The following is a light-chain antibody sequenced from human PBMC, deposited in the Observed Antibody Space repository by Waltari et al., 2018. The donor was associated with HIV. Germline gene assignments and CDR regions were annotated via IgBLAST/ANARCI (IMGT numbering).Light chain of an antibody. Sequence: QSLLTQPPSVSGAPGQRVTISCTGSSSNIGAGFDVHWYQQLPGTVPKLLIDVNSNRPSGVPPRFSGSKSGTSASLAITVLQAEDEADYYCQSYDRSLSGYVVFGGGTKLTVL. CDR3: QSYDRSLSGYVV. V-gene: IGLV1-40*01. CDR2: VNS. J-gene: IGLJ2*01. CDR1: SSNIGAGFD.